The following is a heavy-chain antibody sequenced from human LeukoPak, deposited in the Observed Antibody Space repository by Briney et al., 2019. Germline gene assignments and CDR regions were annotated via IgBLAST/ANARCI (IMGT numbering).Heavy chain of an antibody. V-gene: IGHV3-23*01. CDR1: GFTFTNYA. D-gene: IGHD1-7*01. J-gene: IGHJ4*02. Sequence: GGSLRLSCAASGFTFTNYAMTWVRQAPGKGLEWVSAISASGGGTFYADSVKGRFTISRDISKTTLYLQMNSLRAEDTALYYCAKEGGTTTWSYFDYWGQGTLVTVSS. CDR3: AKEGGTTTWSYFDY. CDR2: ISASGGGT.